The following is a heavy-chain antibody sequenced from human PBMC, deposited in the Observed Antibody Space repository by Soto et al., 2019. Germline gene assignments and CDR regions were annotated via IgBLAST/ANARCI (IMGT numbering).Heavy chain of an antibody. V-gene: IGHV3-23*01. CDR1: GFTFSDYA. J-gene: IGHJ4*02. Sequence: EVHLSESGGGVVQPGGSLRLSCVVSGFTFSDYAMDWVRQAPGKGLEWVSEISATGGTTNYADSVKGRYTISRDNSNNTLYLQLTNLRAEYTAMLYCAKASSAWYGSKNVYFDSWGQGALVTFSS. D-gene: IGHD6-19*01. CDR2: ISATGGTT. CDR3: AKASSAWYGSKNVYFDS.